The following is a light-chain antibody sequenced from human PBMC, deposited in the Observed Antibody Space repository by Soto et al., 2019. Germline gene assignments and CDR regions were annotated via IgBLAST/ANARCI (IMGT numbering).Light chain of an antibody. CDR2: GAS. J-gene: IGKJ1*01. CDR1: QSVSSN. V-gene: IGKV3-15*01. CDR3: QQYNNWPPWT. Sequence: EIVMTQSPATLSVSPGERATLSCRASQSVSSNLAWYQQTPGQAPRLLIFGASTRATGIPASFSGSGSGTESTLTISSLQSEDFAVYYCQQYNNWPPWTFGQGTKVEIK.